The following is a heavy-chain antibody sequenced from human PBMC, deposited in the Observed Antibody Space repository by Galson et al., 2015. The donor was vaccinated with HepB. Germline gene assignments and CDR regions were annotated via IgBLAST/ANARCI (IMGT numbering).Heavy chain of an antibody. V-gene: IGHV3-11*06. CDR2: ISGSSSHT. CDR3: ARVGIIAAAGTGDY. J-gene: IGHJ4*02. CDR1: GFTFSDYY. D-gene: IGHD6-13*01. Sequence: SLRLSCAASGFTFSDYYMSWIRQAPGKGLEWVSYISGSSSHTNYADSVKGRFTTSRDNAKNSLYLQMNSLRAEDTAVYHCARVGIIAAAGTGDYWGQGTLVTVSS.